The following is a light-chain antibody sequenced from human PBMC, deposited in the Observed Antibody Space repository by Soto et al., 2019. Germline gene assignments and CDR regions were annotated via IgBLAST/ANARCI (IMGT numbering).Light chain of an antibody. Sequence: QSVLTQPASVSGSPGQSITISCTGTSSDVGGYNYVSWYQQHPGKAPKLMIYDVSNRPSGVSNRFSGSKSGNTASLTISGLQTEDEADCYGSSYTSTSTHVFGTGTKVTVL. CDR3: SSYTSTSTHV. CDR2: DVS. J-gene: IGLJ1*01. V-gene: IGLV2-14*01. CDR1: SSDVGGYNY.